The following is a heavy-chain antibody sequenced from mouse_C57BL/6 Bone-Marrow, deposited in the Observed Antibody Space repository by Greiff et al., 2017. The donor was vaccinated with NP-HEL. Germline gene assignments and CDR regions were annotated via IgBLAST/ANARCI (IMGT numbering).Heavy chain of an antibody. CDR2: INPYNGGT. D-gene: IGHD1-1*01. Sequence: VQLQQSGPVLVKPGASVKMSCKASGYTFTDYYMNWVKQSHGKSLEWIGVINPYNGGTSYNQKFKGKATLTVDKSFSTAYMELNSLTSEDSAVYYCANYYGSSHWYFDVWGTGTTVTVSS. CDR3: ANYYGSSHWYFDV. CDR1: GYTFTDYY. V-gene: IGHV1-19*01. J-gene: IGHJ1*03.